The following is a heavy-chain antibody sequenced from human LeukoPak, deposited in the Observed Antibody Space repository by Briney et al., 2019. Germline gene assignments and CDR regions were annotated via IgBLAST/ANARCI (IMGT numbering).Heavy chain of an antibody. D-gene: IGHD2-2*01. CDR3: ARENPLYCSSTSCYAFDY. V-gene: IGHV4-30-4*08. J-gene: IGHJ4*02. Sequence: SQTLSLTCTVSGGSISSGDYYWSWIRQPPGKGLEWIGYIYYSGSTYYNPSLKSPVTISVDTSKNQFSLKLSSVTAADTAVYYCARENPLYCSSTSCYAFDYWGQGTLVTVSS. CDR2: IYYSGST. CDR1: GGSISSGDYY.